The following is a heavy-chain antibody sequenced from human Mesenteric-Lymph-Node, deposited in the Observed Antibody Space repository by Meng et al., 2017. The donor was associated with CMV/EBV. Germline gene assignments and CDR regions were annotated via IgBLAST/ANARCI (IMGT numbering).Heavy chain of an antibody. CDR3: ARITGKYRDS. D-gene: IGHD1-14*01. Sequence: GESLKISCAASGFTFSNYWMSWVHRAPGKGLEWVANIKHDGSEKYYVDSVKGRFTISRDNAKNSLYLQMNSLRADDTGVYYCARITGKYRDSWGQGTLVTVSS. CDR2: IKHDGSEK. V-gene: IGHV3-7*01. CDR1: GFTFSNYW. J-gene: IGHJ4*02.